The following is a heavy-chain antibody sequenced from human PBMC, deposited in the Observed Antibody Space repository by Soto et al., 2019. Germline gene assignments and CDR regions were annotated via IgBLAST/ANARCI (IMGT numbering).Heavy chain of an antibody. D-gene: IGHD2-8*01. CDR2: ISGSGGST. CDR3: AKDGCTNGVCYYFDY. J-gene: IGHJ4*02. V-gene: IGHV3-23*01. Sequence: GGSLRLSCAASGFTFSSYAMSWVRQAPGKGLEWVSAISGSGGSTYYADSVKGRFTISRDNSKDTLYLQMNSLRAEDTAVYYCAKDGCTNGVCYYFDYWGQGTLVTVSS. CDR1: GFTFSSYA.